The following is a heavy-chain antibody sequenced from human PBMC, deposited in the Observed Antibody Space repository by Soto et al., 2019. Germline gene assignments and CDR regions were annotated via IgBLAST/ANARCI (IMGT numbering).Heavy chain of an antibody. CDR3: ARAPVGSGWYPDAFDI. CDR1: GGSITSYY. Sequence: SETLSLTCTVSGGSITSYYWSWIRQPPGKGLEWIGHIYYSGSTNYNPSLKSRVTISVDTSKNQFSLKLSSVTAADTAVYYCARAPVGSGWYPDAFDIWGQGTMVTVSS. J-gene: IGHJ3*02. D-gene: IGHD6-19*01. CDR2: IYYSGST. V-gene: IGHV4-59*01.